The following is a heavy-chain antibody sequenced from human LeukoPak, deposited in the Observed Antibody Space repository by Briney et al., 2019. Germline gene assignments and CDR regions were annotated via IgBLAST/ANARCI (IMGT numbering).Heavy chain of an antibody. D-gene: IGHD4-17*01. CDR3: ASGGTTWYY. CDR1: GGSISIYY. CDR2: IYYSGST. Sequence: SETLSLTCTVSGGSISIYYWSWIRQPPGKGLEWIGYIYYSGSTNYNPSLKSRVTISVDTSKNQFSLKLSSVTAADTAVYYCASGGTTWYYWGQGTLVTVSS. V-gene: IGHV4-59*12. J-gene: IGHJ4*02.